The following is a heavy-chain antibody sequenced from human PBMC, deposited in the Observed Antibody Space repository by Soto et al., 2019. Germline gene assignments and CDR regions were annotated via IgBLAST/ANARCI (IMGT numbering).Heavy chain of an antibody. CDR3: ARAMVVAATNAFDI. V-gene: IGHV1-2*04. J-gene: IGHJ3*02. CDR1: GYTFTGYY. Sequence: ASVKVSCKASGYTFTGYYMHWVRQAPGQGLEWMGWINPNSGGTNYAQKFQGWVTMTRDTSISTAYMELSRLRSDDTAVYYCARAMVVAATNAFDIWGQATMVT. D-gene: IGHD2-15*01. CDR2: INPNSGGT.